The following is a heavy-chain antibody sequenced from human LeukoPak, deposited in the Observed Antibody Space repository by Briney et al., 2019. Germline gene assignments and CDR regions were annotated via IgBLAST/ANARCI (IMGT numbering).Heavy chain of an antibody. CDR1: GFTFSSYA. CDR2: ISYDGNNK. V-gene: IGHV3-30-3*01. D-gene: IGHD1-26*01. Sequence: GGSLRLSCAVSGFTFSSYAMHWIRQAPDRGLEWVAVISYDGNNKFYADSVKGRFTISRDNSKNTLYLQMASLRVEDTAVYYCARQFDGSHPNAFDIWGQGTMVTVSS. J-gene: IGHJ3*02. CDR3: ARQFDGSHPNAFDI.